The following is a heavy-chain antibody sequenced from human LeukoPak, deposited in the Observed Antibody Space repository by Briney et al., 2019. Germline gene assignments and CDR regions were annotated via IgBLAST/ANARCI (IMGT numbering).Heavy chain of an antibody. CDR2: IYYSGST. CDR3: ARHESGSGWYTGGAFDI. Sequence: PSETLSLTCTVSGGSISSSSYYWGWIRQPPGKGLEWIGRIYYSGSTYYNPSLKSRVTISVDTYKNQFSLKLSSVTAADTAVYYCARHESGSGWYTGGAFDIWGQGTMVTVSS. J-gene: IGHJ3*02. V-gene: IGHV4-39*01. CDR1: GGSISSSSYY. D-gene: IGHD6-19*01.